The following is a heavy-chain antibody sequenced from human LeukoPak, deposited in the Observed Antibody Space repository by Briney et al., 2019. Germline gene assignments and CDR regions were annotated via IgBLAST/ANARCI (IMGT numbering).Heavy chain of an antibody. CDR2: IYYSGST. V-gene: IGHV4-59*08. CDR1: GGSMNSYY. CDR3: ARHVWLQPFDY. J-gene: IGHJ4*02. D-gene: IGHD3-9*01. Sequence: SETLSLTCSVSGGSMNSYYWSWIRQSPGKGLEWIGDIYYSGSTNYNPSLKSRVTISVDTSKNQSSLKLSSVTAADTAVYYCARHVWLQPFDYWGQGTLVTVSS.